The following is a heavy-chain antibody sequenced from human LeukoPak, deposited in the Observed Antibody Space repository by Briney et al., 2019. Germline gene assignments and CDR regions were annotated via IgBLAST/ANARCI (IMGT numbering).Heavy chain of an antibody. CDR3: ARTFGTGTSPSYSYFYGMDV. Sequence: SVKVSCKASGGTFSNYAISWVRQAPGQGPEWMGGFIPTFGTADYAQKFRGRITIRADESTTTAYTELSSLRYEDTAVYYCARTFGTGTSPSYSYFYGMDVWGQGTTVSVSS. CDR1: GGTFSNYA. V-gene: IGHV1-69*13. J-gene: IGHJ6*02. D-gene: IGHD1-7*01. CDR2: FIPTFGTA.